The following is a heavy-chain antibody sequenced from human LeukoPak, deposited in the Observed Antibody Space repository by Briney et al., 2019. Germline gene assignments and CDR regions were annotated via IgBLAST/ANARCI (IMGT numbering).Heavy chain of an antibody. J-gene: IGHJ4*02. CDR2: IIPILGTA. Sequence: SVKVSCKASGGTFSSYAISWVRQAPGQGLEWMGRIIPILGTANYAQKFQGRVTITTDESTSTAYMELSSLRSEDTAVYYCARAPHSYYYDSSGGFDYWGQGTLVTVSS. V-gene: IGHV1-69*11. D-gene: IGHD3-22*01. CDR3: ARAPHSYYYDSSGGFDY. CDR1: GGTFSSYA.